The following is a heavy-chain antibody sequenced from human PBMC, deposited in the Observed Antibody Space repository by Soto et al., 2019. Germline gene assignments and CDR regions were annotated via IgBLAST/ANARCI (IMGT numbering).Heavy chain of an antibody. Sequence: SETLSLTCTFSVDSITDYFSNCFRQPPGKGLEWIGHVSYRGSTHYNPSLRSRATISVDASKNQFSLKLRSVTAADTAVYYCVRGDAEVWEVKYWGQGRLVTVSS. CDR3: VRGDAEVWEVKY. CDR1: VDSITDYF. V-gene: IGHV4-59*01. D-gene: IGHD1-26*01. CDR2: VSYRGST. J-gene: IGHJ4*02.